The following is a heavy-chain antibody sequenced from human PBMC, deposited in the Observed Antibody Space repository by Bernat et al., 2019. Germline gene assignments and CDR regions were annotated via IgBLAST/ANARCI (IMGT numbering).Heavy chain of an antibody. D-gene: IGHD4-17*01. Sequence: QVQLQESGPGLVKPSETLSLTCTVSGGSISSYYWSWIRQPPGNGLEWIGYIYYSGSTNYNPSLKSRVTISVDTSKNQFSLKLSSVTAADTAVYYCARDGPTVTHYYYYGMDVWGQGTTVTVSS. V-gene: IGHV4-59*01. CDR3: ARDGPTVTHYYYYGMDV. J-gene: IGHJ6*02. CDR1: GGSISSYY. CDR2: IYYSGST.